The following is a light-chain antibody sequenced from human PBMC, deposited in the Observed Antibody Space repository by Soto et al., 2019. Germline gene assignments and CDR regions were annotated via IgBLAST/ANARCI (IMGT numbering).Light chain of an antibody. J-gene: IGLJ3*02. V-gene: IGLV4-60*02. CDR1: SGHSSYI. CDR2: LEGSGSY. CDR3: ETWKSNTHGV. Sequence: QPVLTQSSSASASLGSSVKLTCTLNSGHSSYIIAWHQQQPGKAPRYLMKLEGSGSYNKGSGVPDRFSGSSSGADRYLTISNLQFEDEADYYCETWKSNTHGVFGGGTKLTVL.